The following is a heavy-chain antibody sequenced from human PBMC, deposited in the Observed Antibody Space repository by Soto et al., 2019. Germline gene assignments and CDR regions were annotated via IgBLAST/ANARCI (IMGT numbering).Heavy chain of an antibody. Sequence: TCAISGDSVSSNSAAWNWIRQSPSRGLEWLGRTYYRSKWYNDYAVSVKSRITINPDTSKNQFSLQLNSVTPEDTAVYYCARGGRYYGSGSYSDYYYGMDVWGQGTTVTVS. CDR1: GDSVSSNSAA. CDR2: TYYRSKWYN. V-gene: IGHV6-1*01. J-gene: IGHJ6*02. CDR3: ARGGRYYGSGSYSDYYYGMDV. D-gene: IGHD3-10*01.